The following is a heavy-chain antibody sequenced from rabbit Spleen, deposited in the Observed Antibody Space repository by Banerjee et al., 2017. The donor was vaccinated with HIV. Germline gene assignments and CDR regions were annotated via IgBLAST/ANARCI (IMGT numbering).Heavy chain of an antibody. CDR2: IYTVNGNT. CDR1: GFSFSSSYW. Sequence: QEQLEESGGDLVKPEGSLTLTCTASGFSFSSSYWMCWVRQAPGKGLEWIACIYTVNGNTYYASWAKGRFTISKTSSTAVTLQMTGLTAADTATYFCARDAGTSFSTYGMDLWGPGTLVTVS. CDR3: ARDAGTSFSTYGMDL. J-gene: IGHJ6*01. V-gene: IGHV1S45*01. D-gene: IGHD8-1*01.